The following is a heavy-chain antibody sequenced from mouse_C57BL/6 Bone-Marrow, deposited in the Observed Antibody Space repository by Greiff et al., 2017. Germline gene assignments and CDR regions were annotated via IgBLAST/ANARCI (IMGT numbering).Heavy chain of an antibody. V-gene: IGHV5-17*01. CDR2: ISSGSSTI. J-gene: IGHJ3*01. CDR1: GFTFSDYG. CDR3: ARPYGNLYLFAY. D-gene: IGHD2-1*01. Sequence: EVMLVESGGGLVKPGGSLKLSCAASGFTFSDYGMHWVRQAPEKGLEWVAYISSGSSTIYYADTVKGRFTISRDNAKNTLVLQMTSLRSEDTAMYYCARPYGNLYLFAYWGQGTLVTVSA.